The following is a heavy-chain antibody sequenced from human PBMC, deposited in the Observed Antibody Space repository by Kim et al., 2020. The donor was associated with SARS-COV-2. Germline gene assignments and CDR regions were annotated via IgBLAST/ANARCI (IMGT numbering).Heavy chain of an antibody. V-gene: IGHV1-2*02. CDR3: ARGGLVKGKSAANWFDP. CDR1: GYTFTGYY. Sequence: ASVKVSCKASGYTFTGYYMHWVRQAPGQGLEWMGWINPNSGGTNYAQKFQGRVTMTRDTSISTAYMELSRLRSDDTAVYYCARGGLVKGKSAANWFDPWGQGTLVTVSS. CDR2: INPNSGGT. J-gene: IGHJ5*02. D-gene: IGHD2-8*02.